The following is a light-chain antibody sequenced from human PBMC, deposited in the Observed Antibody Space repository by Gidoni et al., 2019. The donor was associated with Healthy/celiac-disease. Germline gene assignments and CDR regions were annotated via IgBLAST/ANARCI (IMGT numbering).Light chain of an antibody. V-gene: IGKV3-20*01. J-gene: IGKJ2*01. CDR1: QSVTNNY. Sequence: EIVLTQSPGTLSLSPGERATLSCRASQSVTNNYLAWYQQKPGQAPRLVIYDASNRATGIPDRCSGSGSGPDFTLTISRLEPEDFAVYYCQQSGSSPYTFXXXSKLEIK. CDR3: QQSGSSPYT. CDR2: DAS.